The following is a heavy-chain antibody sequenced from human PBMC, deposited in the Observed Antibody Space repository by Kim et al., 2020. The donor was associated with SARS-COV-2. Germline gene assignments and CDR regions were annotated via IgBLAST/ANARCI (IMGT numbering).Heavy chain of an antibody. Sequence: SVKVSCKAAGGTLSSYAISWVRQARGQGLEWLGGIIPLFGSTKYAQKFQGRVTITADESSSTVYMELNSLKFEDTAVYYCVRRRIQNFFDPWGQGTLV. CDR3: VRRRIQNFFDP. CDR2: IIPLFGST. CDR1: GGTLSSYA. J-gene: IGHJ5*02. V-gene: IGHV1-69*13. D-gene: IGHD5-18*01.